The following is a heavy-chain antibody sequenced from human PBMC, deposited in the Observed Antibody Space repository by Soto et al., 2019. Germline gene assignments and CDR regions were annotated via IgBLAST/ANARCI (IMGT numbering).Heavy chain of an antibody. D-gene: IGHD3-9*01. Sequence: ASVKVSYKASGYTFTSYYMHWVRQAPGQGLEWMGIINPSGGSTSYAQKFQGRVTMTRDTSTSTVYMELSSLRSEDTAVYYCARDGVLRYFDWVPYAYYFDYWGQGTLVTVSS. V-gene: IGHV1-46*01. J-gene: IGHJ4*02. CDR3: ARDGVLRYFDWVPYAYYFDY. CDR1: GYTFTSYY. CDR2: INPSGGST.